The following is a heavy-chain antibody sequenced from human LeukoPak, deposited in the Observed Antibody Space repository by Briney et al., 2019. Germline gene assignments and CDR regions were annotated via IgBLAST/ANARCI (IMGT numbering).Heavy chain of an antibody. V-gene: IGHV3-7*01. Sequence: GGSLRLSCAASGFTFSSYWMGWVRQAPGKGLEWVADIKEDGSDIYSVDSVKGRFTISRDNAKNSLYLQMNSLRAEDTAVYYCARDTYRFLDLWGRGTLVTVSS. J-gene: IGHJ2*01. CDR2: IKEDGSDI. CDR1: GFTFSSYW. CDR3: ARDTYRFLDL.